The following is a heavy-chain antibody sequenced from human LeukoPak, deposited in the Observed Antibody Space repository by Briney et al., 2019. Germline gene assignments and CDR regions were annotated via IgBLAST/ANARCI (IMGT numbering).Heavy chain of an antibody. CDR3: AKDLGSTSMIGGYFQH. Sequence: PGGSLRLSCAASGFTFSSYSMNWVRQAPGKELEWISYISSSSSTIYYADSVKDRFTISRDNAKNSLYLQMNSLRDDDTAVYYCAKDLGSTSMIGGYFQHWGQGTLVTVSS. J-gene: IGHJ1*01. V-gene: IGHV3-48*02. CDR1: GFTFSSYS. D-gene: IGHD3-10*01. CDR2: ISSSSSTI.